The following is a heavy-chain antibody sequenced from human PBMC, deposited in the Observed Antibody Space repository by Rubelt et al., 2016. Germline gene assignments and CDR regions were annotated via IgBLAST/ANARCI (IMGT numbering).Heavy chain of an antibody. Sequence: QLHLQESGPGLVKPSETLSLTCTVSGGSISSRTNYWGWIRQPPGKGLEWIGSIYHSVSTYSNPSLQSRVTIYVDTSTNQFSLKLSSLTAADTAVYYCARLDCSDGTCYAFDIWGQGTMVTVSS. CDR2: IYHSVST. D-gene: IGHD2-15*01. CDR3: ARLDCSDGTCYAFDI. CDR1: GGSISSRTNY. V-gene: IGHV4-39*01. J-gene: IGHJ3*02.